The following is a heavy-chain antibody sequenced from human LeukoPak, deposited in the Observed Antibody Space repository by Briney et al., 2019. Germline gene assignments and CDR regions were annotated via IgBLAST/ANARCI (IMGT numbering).Heavy chain of an antibody. CDR1: GGSFSGYY. J-gene: IGHJ5*02. CDR3: ARGGITIFGVVTGNWFDP. Sequence: PSETLSLTCAVYGGSFSGYYWSWIRQPPGKGLEWIGEINHSGSTNYNPSLKSRVTISVDTSKNQFSLKLSSVTAADTAVYYCARGGITIFGVVTGNWFDPWGQGTLVTVSS. D-gene: IGHD3-3*01. V-gene: IGHV4-34*01. CDR2: INHSGST.